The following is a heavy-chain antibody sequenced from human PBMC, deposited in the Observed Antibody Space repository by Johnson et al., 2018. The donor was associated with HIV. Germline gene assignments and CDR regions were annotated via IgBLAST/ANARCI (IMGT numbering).Heavy chain of an antibody. V-gene: IGHV3-20*04. CDR2: INWNGGST. D-gene: IGHD6-19*01. CDR1: GFTFDDYG. J-gene: IGHJ3*01. Sequence: VQLVESGGDLVKPGGSLRLSCAASGFTFDDYGMSWVRQAPGKGLEWVSGINWNGGSTGYADSVKGRFTISRDNAKNSLYLQMNSLRAEDAAVYYCARGTTSDWSGGRGETFDLWGQGTVVTVSS. CDR3: ARGTTSDWSGGRGETFDL.